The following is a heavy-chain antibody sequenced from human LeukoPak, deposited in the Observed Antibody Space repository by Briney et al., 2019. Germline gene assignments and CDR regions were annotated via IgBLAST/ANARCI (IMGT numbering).Heavy chain of an antibody. Sequence: ASVKVSCKASGYTFTSYYMHWVRQAPGQGLEWMGIINPSGGSTSYAQKFQGRVTMTRDTSTSTVYMELSSLRSEDTAVYYCARGSSCGFCFWYGTDVWGQGTTVTVSS. V-gene: IGHV1-46*01. CDR2: INPSGGST. J-gene: IGHJ6*02. CDR1: GYTFTSYY. D-gene: IGHD6-13*01. CDR3: ARGSSCGFCFWYGTDV.